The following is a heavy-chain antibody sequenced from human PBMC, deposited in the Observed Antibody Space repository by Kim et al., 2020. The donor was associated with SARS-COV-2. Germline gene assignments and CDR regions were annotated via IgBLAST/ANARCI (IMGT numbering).Heavy chain of an antibody. V-gene: IGHV1-3*01. CDR3: ARECSGSYNCLDP. J-gene: IGHJ5*02. CDR2: INGGNGNT. D-gene: IGHD3-10*01. Sequence: ASVKVSCKASGYTFDTYALYWVRQAPGQRFEWMGWINGGNGNTRYSQNFQGRVTITTDTSATTAYMELSSLTSKDTAVYYCARECSGSYNCLDPWGQGTLVTVSS. CDR1: GYTFDTYA.